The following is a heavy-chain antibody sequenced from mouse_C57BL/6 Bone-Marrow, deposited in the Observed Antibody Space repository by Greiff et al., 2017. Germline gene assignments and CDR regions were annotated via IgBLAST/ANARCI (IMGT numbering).Heavy chain of an antibody. CDR2: IYPRSGNT. V-gene: IGHV1-81*01. CDR3: ARCGSYYSNYLAWFAY. J-gene: IGHJ3*01. D-gene: IGHD2-5*01. Sequence: VQLQQSGAELARPGASVKLSCKASGYTFTSYGISWVKQRTGQGLEWIGEIYPRSGNTYYNEKFKGKATLTADKSSSTAYMELRSLTSEDSAVYFCARCGSYYSNYLAWFAYWGQGTLVTVSA. CDR1: GYTFTSYG.